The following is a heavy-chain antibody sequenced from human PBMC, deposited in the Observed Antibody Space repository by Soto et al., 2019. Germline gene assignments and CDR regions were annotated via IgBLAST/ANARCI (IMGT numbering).Heavy chain of an antibody. J-gene: IGHJ6*02. Sequence: ASVKVSCKASGYTFTSYGISWVRQAPGQGLEWMGWISAYNGNTNYAQKLQGRVTMTTDTSTSTAYMELRSLRSDDTAVYYCARGGTITIFGVALPEDYYYHGMDVWGQGTTVTVSS. CDR2: ISAYNGNT. D-gene: IGHD3-3*01. CDR3: ARGGTITIFGVALPEDYYYHGMDV. V-gene: IGHV1-18*01. CDR1: GYTFTSYG.